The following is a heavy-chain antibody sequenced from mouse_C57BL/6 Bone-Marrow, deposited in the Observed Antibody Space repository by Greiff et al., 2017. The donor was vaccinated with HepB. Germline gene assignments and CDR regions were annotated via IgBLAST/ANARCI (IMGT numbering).Heavy chain of an antibody. CDR3: ARPFMVTTRAWFAY. J-gene: IGHJ3*01. V-gene: IGHV2-2*01. Sequence: VKLQQSGPGLVQPSQSLSITCTVSGFSLTSYGVHWVRQSPGKGLEWLGVIWSGGSTDYNAAFISRLSISKDNSKSQVFFKMNSLQADDTAIYYCARPFMVTTRAWFAYWGQGTLVTVSA. CDR2: IWSGGST. D-gene: IGHD2-2*01. CDR1: GFSLTSYG.